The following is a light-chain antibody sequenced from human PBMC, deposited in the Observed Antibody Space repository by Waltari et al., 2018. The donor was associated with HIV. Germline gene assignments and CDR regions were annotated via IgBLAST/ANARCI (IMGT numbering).Light chain of an antibody. J-gene: IGLJ2*01. V-gene: IGLV1-44*01. CDR1: TSNIGRNT. Sequence: QSVLTQPPSASGTPEQRVTISCSGSTSNIGRNTVRWVQQFPGTAPKVLIYGKNQRPSGVPDRFSGSKSGTSASLAISGLQSEDEADYYCASWDDSLNGPVFGGGTKLTVV. CDR2: GKN. CDR3: ASWDDSLNGPV.